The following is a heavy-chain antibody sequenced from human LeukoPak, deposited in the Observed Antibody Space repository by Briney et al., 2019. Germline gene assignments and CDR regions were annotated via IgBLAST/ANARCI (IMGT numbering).Heavy chain of an antibody. CDR3: AREYYDSSGYSRGYFDY. J-gene: IGHJ4*02. D-gene: IGHD3-22*01. CDR1: GGTFSSYA. Sequence: GASVKVSCKASGGTFSSYAISWVRQAPGQGLEWMGGIIPIFGTANYAQKFQGRVTITADESTSTAYMELSSLRSEDTAVYYCAREYYDSSGYSRGYFDYWGQGTLVTVSS. V-gene: IGHV1-69*13. CDR2: IIPIFGTA.